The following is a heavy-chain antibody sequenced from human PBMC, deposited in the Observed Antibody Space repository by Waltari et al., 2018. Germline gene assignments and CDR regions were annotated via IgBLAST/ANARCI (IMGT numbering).Heavy chain of an antibody. CDR1: GGSISSGSYY. Sequence: QVQLQESGPGLVKPSQTLSLTCTVSGGSISSGSYYWSWIRQPAGKGLEWIGRIYTSGSTNYNPSLKNRVTISVDTSKNQFSLKLSSVTAADTAVYYCARDVAVAGTDAFDIWGQGTMVTVSS. D-gene: IGHD6-19*01. CDR3: ARDVAVAGTDAFDI. J-gene: IGHJ3*02. V-gene: IGHV4-61*02. CDR2: IYTSGST.